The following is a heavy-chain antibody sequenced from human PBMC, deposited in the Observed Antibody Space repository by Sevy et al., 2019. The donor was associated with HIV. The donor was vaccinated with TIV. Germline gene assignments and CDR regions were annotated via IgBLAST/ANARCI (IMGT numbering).Heavy chain of an antibody. CDR2: IKSKTDGGTI. CDR3: STDPIIVLLVTDGMDV. V-gene: IGHV3-15*01. J-gene: IGHJ6*02. CDR1: GFTFSNAW. Sequence: GGSLRLSCAASGFTFSNAWMSWVRQAPGKGLEWVGRIKSKTDGGTIDYAAPVKGRFTISREDSKNTGYLQMNSLKSEDTAVYYCSTDPIIVLLVTDGMDVWGQGTTVTVSS. D-gene: IGHD2-8*02.